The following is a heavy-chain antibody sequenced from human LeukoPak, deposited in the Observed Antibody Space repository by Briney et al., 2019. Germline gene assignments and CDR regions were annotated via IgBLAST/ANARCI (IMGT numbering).Heavy chain of an antibody. J-gene: IGHJ5*02. CDR3: ARDGLGYDDFWSGYFLDP. CDR1: GGTFSSYA. CDR2: IIPILGIA. Sequence: SVKVSCKASGGTFSSYAISWVRQAPGQGLEWMGRIIPILGIANYAQKFQGRVTITADTSTSTAYMELSSLRSEDTAVYYCARDGLGYDDFWSGYFLDPWGQGTLVTVSS. D-gene: IGHD3-3*01. V-gene: IGHV1-69*04.